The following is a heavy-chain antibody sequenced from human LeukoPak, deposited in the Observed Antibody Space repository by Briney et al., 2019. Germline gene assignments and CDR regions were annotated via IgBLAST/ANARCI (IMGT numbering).Heavy chain of an antibody. D-gene: IGHD3-16*01. Sequence: ASVKVSCKASGGTFSSYAISWVRQAPGQGLEWMGGIIPIFGTANYAQKFQGRVTITTDESTSTAYMELSSLRSEDTAVYYCARSMGESVYSQFYPFDYWGQGTLVTVSS. CDR2: IIPIFGTA. CDR1: GGTFSSYA. V-gene: IGHV1-69*05. J-gene: IGHJ4*02. CDR3: ARSMGESVYSQFYPFDY.